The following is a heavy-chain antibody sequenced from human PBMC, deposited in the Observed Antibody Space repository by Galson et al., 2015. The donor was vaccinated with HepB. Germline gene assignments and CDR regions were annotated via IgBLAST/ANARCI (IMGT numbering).Heavy chain of an antibody. V-gene: IGHV2-5*01. Sequence: PALVKPTQTLTLTCTFSGFSLSTSGAAVGWIRQPPGKALEWVALIYWHDDKRYSPSLQNRLTINKDTSKNQVVLTMTNMDPVDTATYYCVHRQHTAARAWFDPWGQGTLVTVSS. D-gene: IGHD6-6*01. CDR1: GFSLSTSGAA. CDR3: VHRQHTAARAWFDP. J-gene: IGHJ5*02. CDR2: IYWHDDK.